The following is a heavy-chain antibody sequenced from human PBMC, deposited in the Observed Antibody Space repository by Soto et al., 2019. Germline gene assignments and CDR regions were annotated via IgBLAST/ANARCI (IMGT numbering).Heavy chain of an antibody. CDR2: ISYDGSNK. V-gene: IGHV3-30-3*01. J-gene: IGHJ6*02. CDR1: GFTFSSYA. CDR3: ARDRRRYSGYCMDV. Sequence: GGSLRLSCAASGFTFSSYAMHWVRQAPGKGLEWVAVISYDGSNKYYADSVKGRFTISRDNSKNTLYLQMNSLRAEDTAVYYCARDRRRYSGYCMDVWGQGTTVTVSS. D-gene: IGHD1-26*01.